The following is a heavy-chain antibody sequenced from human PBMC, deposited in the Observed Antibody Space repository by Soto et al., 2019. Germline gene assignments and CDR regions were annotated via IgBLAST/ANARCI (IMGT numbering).Heavy chain of an antibody. CDR3: ARGDGWAAADTCAFDI. D-gene: IGHD6-13*01. V-gene: IGHV1-3*01. CDR2: INAGNGTT. J-gene: IGHJ3*02. CDR1: GYTFTSYA. Sequence: QVQLVQSGAEVKKPGASVKVSCKASGYTFTSYAMHWVRQAPGQRLEWMGWINAGNGTTKYSQKFQGRVTITRDTDASTAYMELSSLRPEDTAVYYCARGDGWAAADTCAFDIWGQGTMVTVSS.